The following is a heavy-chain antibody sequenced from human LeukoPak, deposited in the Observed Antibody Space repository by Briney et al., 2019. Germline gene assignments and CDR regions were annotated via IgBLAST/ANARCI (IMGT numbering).Heavy chain of an antibody. J-gene: IGHJ4*02. V-gene: IGHV3-30-3*01. CDR1: GFTFSSYA. CDR3: AKEVGGFAY. D-gene: IGHD1-26*01. Sequence: GMSLRLSCAASGFTFSSYAMHWVRQAPGKGLEWVAVISYDGSNKYYADSVKGRFTISRDNSKNTLYLQMNSLRAEDTAVYYCAKEVGGFAYWGQGTLVTVSS. CDR2: ISYDGSNK.